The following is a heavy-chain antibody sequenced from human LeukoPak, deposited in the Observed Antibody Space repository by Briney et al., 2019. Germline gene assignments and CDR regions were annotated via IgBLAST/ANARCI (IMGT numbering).Heavy chain of an antibody. CDR3: EGGNGGAARPDYFDY. V-gene: IGHV1-46*01. CDR2: INPSGGST. J-gene: IGHJ4*02. D-gene: IGHD6-6*01. Sequence: GASVRVSCKAAGYTFTSYYMHGVRQAPGQGLEWMGIINPSGGSTSHAQKFQGRVPITRHMSTSTVYMELRSLRSEDTAVYYCEGGNGGAARPDYFDYWGQGTLVTVSS. CDR1: GYTFTSYY.